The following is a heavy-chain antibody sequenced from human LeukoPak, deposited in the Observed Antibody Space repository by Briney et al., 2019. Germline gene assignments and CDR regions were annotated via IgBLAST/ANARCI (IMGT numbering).Heavy chain of an antibody. Sequence: GGSLRLSCAASGFTFSAFWMHWVRQAPGKGLVWVSRINSDGSSTTYADSVKGRFTVSRDNAKNSLYLQMNSLRVEDTAVYYCARDVLGRSGEQLDYWGQGTLVTVSS. D-gene: IGHD3-3*01. CDR1: GFTFSAFW. V-gene: IGHV3-74*01. J-gene: IGHJ4*02. CDR2: INSDGSST. CDR3: ARDVLGRSGEQLDY.